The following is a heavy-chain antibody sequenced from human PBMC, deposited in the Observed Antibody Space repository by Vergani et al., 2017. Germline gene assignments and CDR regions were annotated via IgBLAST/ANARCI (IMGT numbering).Heavy chain of an antibody. V-gene: IGHV4-61*02. Sequence: QVQLQESGPGLVKPSQTLSLTCTVSGGSISSGSYYWSWIRQPAGKGLEWIGRIYTSGSTNYNPSLKSRVTISVDTSKNQFSLKLSSVTAADTAVYYCARESGLYSNKTTKKYYYYGMDVWGQGTTVTVSS. J-gene: IGHJ6*02. CDR1: GGSISSGSYY. CDR3: ARESGLYSNKTTKKYYYYGMDV. CDR2: IYTSGST. D-gene: IGHD4-11*01.